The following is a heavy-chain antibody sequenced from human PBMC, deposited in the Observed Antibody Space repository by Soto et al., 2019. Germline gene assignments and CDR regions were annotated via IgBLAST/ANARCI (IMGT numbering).Heavy chain of an antibody. V-gene: IGHV4-31*03. CDR1: GGSILNGGHY. D-gene: IGHD4-17*01. CDR3: ARDNYGGMLDF. Sequence: QVQLQESGPGLLKPSQTLSLTCTVSGGSILNGGHYWTWIRQHPGKGLEWIGRIFFSGNTHYNPALKSRLTFSLDTAKNQFSLKLTSVTAADTAIYYCARDNYGGMLDFRGPGTLVTVSS. J-gene: IGHJ4*02. CDR2: IFFSGNT.